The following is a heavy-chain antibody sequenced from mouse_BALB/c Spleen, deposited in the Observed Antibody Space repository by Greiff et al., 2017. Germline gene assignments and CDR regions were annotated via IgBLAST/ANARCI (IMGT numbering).Heavy chain of an antibody. V-gene: IGHV1-69*01. CDR2: IDTSDSYT. Sequence: QVQLQQPGAELVMPGASVKMSCKASGYTFTDYWMHWVKQRPGQGLEWIGAIDTSDSYTSYNQKFKGKATLTVDESSSTAYMQLSSLTSEDSAVYYCARGGKHEYDSFDYWGQGTTLTVAA. J-gene: IGHJ2*01. CDR1: GYTFTDYW. CDR3: ARGGKHEYDSFDY. D-gene: IGHD5-2*01.